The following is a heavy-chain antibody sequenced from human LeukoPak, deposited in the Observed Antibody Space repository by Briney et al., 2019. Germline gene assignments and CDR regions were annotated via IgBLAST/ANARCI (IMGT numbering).Heavy chain of an antibody. Sequence: PGGSLRLSCAASGFTFSSFAMSWVRQPPGKGLEYVSAITNTDATFYADSVKGRFTISRDNAKNSLYLQMNSLRDEDTAVYYCARDYSSSGTFFGYYYGMDVWGQGTTVTVSS. CDR1: GFTFSSFA. CDR3: ARDYSSSGTFFGYYYGMDV. J-gene: IGHJ6*02. CDR2: ITNTDAT. V-gene: IGHV3-23*01. D-gene: IGHD2-2*01.